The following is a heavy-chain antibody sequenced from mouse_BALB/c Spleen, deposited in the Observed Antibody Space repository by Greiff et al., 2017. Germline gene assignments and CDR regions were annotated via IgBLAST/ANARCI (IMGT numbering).Heavy chain of an antibody. V-gene: IGHV3-2*02. J-gene: IGHJ2*01. Sequence: VQLKESGPGLVKPSQSLSLTCTVTGYSITSDYAWNWIRQFPGNKLEWMGYISYSGSTSYNPSLKSRISITRDTSKNQFFLQLNSVTTEDTATYYCARSGIHYYGYGYWGQGTTLTVSS. D-gene: IGHD1-2*01. CDR2: ISYSGST. CDR1: GYSITSDYA. CDR3: ARSGIHYYGYGY.